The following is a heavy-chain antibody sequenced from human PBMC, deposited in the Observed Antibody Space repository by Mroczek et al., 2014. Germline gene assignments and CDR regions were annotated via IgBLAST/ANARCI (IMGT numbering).Heavy chain of an antibody. V-gene: IGHV1-2*02. CDR2: INPNSGGT. D-gene: IGHD6-6*01. CDR1: GYTFTGYY. J-gene: IGHJ6*03. Sequence: SGAEVKKPGASVKVSCKASGYTFTGYYMHWVRQAPGQGLEWMGWINPNSGGTNYAQRFQGRVTMTRDTSISTAYMELSRLRSDDTAVYYCARVPTPLSRSSSSIYYYYMDVWGKGITVTVSS. CDR3: ARVPTPLSRSSSSIYYYYMDV.